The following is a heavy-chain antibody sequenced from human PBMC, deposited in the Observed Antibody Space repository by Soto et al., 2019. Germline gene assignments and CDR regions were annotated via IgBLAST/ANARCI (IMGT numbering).Heavy chain of an antibody. CDR2: ISYDGSNK. CDR1: GFTFSSYG. Sequence: GGSLRLSCAASGFTFSSYGMHWVRQAPGKGLEWVAVISYDGSNKYYADSVKGRFTISRDNSKNTLYLQMNSLRAEDTAVYYCAKAGHLGRYDFWSGYSVGFDYWGQGTLVTVSS. V-gene: IGHV3-30*18. J-gene: IGHJ4*02. CDR3: AKAGHLGRYDFWSGYSVGFDY. D-gene: IGHD3-3*01.